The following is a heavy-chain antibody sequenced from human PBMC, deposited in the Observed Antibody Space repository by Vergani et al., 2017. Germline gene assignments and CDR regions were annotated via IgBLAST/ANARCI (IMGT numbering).Heavy chain of an antibody. J-gene: IGHJ6*02. D-gene: IGHD2/OR15-2a*01. CDR1: GFTFSNYG. CDR2: IRYDGSSE. CDR3: ANSVIAGNVGVAYFGMDV. Sequence: VQLLESGGGLVQPGGSLRLSCAASGFTFSNYGIHWVRQAPGKGLEWVSFIRYDGSSEYYGDSVKGRFTISRDKSQNTVNLQMNSLRTEDTAVYFCANSVIAGNVGVAYFGMDVWGRGTTVTVSS. V-gene: IGHV3-30*02.